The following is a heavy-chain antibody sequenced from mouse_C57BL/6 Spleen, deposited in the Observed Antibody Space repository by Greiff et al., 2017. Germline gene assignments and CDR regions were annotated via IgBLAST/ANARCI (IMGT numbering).Heavy chain of an antibody. Sequence: QVQLQQSGAELVRPGTSVKMSCKASGYTFTNYWIGWAKQRPGHGLEWIGDIYPGGGYTNYNEKFKGKATLTADKSSSTAYMQFSSLTSEDSAIYYCARGYYDCYFDVWGTGTTVTVSS. CDR1: GYTFTNYW. J-gene: IGHJ1*03. V-gene: IGHV1-63*01. D-gene: IGHD1-1*01. CDR2: IYPGGGYT. CDR3: ARGYYDCYFDV.